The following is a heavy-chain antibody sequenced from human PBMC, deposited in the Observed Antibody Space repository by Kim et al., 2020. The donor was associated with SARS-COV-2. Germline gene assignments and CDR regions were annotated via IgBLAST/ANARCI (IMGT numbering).Heavy chain of an antibody. V-gene: IGHV3-30*01. Sequence: SAGSVNARFTHSSDNSKKTLYLQMNGLTAEDTAVYYCAREQPPTRTHFDYWGQGTLVTVSS. J-gene: IGHJ4*02. CDR3: AREQPPTRTHFDY. D-gene: IGHD1-1*01.